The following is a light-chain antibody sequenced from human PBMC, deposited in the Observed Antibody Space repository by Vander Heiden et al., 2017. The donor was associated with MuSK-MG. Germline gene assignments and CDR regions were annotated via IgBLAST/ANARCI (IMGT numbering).Light chain of an antibody. J-gene: IGKJ2*01. CDR1: QNVSTY. CDR3: QQSFSTPDT. CDR2: AAS. V-gene: IGKV1-39*01. Sequence: DIQMTQPPSSLSASVGDRVIITCRASQNVSTYLNWYQQRPGKAPKLLIYAASRFQSGVPSRFSGSGSGTDFTLTISSLQPEDFATYFCQQSFSTPDTFGQGTELDFK.